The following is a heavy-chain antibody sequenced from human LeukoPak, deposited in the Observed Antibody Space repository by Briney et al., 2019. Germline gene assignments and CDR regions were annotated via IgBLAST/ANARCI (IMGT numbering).Heavy chain of an antibody. Sequence: SQTLSLTCTVSGGPISSGNYYWIWIRQPAGKGLEWIGRIDTSGSTNYNPSLKSRVTRSVDTSNNQFSLQLRSVTAADTAVYYCARGRFDPWGQGTLVTVSS. V-gene: IGHV4-61*02. CDR1: GGPISSGNYY. CDR2: IDTSGST. CDR3: ARGRFDP. J-gene: IGHJ5*02.